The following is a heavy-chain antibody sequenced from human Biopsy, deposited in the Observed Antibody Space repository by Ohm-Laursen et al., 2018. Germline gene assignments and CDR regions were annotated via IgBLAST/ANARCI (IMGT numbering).Heavy chain of an antibody. CDR1: GGSISSSSTYY. Sequence: SDTLSLTCTVSGGSISSSSTYYWAWLRQPPGKGLEWIGSIYNTETTFYNPSLKSRVTISIGKSTTQFFLKVTSVTAADTALYFCARHPTGFWFDPWGHGTLVTVSS. CDR3: ARHPTGFWFDP. J-gene: IGHJ5*02. V-gene: IGHV4-39*01. CDR2: IYNTETT.